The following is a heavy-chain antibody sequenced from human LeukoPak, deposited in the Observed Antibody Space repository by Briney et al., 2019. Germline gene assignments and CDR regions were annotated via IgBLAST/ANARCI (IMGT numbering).Heavy chain of an antibody. CDR3: ARDQSDYDFWSGYYQYYFDY. D-gene: IGHD3-3*01. CDR2: IKKDGSEK. V-gene: IGHV3-7*01. CDR1: GFTFGSYW. Sequence: GGSLRLSCAASGFTFGSYWMSWVRQAPGKGLEWVANIKKDGSEKYYVDSVKGRFTISRDNAKNSLYLQMNSLRAEDTAVYYCARDQSDYDFWSGYYQYYFDYWGQGTLVTVSS. J-gene: IGHJ4*02.